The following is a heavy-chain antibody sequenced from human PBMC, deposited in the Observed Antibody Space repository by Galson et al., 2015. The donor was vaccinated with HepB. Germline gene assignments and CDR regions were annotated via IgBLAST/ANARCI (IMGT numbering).Heavy chain of an antibody. CDR2: IYLSGDI. CDR1: GGSINSNNFY. Sequence: SETLSLTCTVSGGSINSNNFYWGWIRQPPGKGLEWIGSIYLSGDIFYNPSLRSRVTISLDTSKNQSSLKLNSVTAADTAVYYCARQGGEDVLKWFGALSAPDHWGQGTLVAVSS. CDR3: ARQGGEDVLKWFGALSAPDH. V-gene: IGHV4-39*01. J-gene: IGHJ4*02. D-gene: IGHD3-10*01.